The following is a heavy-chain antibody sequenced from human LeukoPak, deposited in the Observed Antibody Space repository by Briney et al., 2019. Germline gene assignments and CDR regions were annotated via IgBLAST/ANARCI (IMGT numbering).Heavy chain of an antibody. V-gene: IGHV3-23*01. D-gene: IGHD4-11*01. Sequence: GGSLRLSCAASGFTFSSYWMTWVRQAPGKGLEWVSVVSGSGDNTNYADSVKGRLTISRDNSKNTLFLQMNSLRTEDTAVYFCARWGNDYSQFDSWGQGTLVTVS. CDR2: VSGSGDNT. CDR3: ARWGNDYSQFDS. J-gene: IGHJ4*02. CDR1: GFTFSSYW.